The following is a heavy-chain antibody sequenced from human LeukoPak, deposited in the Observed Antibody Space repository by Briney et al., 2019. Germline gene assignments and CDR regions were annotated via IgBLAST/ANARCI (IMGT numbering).Heavy chain of an antibody. V-gene: IGHV1-18*01. D-gene: IGHD1-26*01. Sequence: ASVKVSCKASGYTFTSYGISWVRQAPGQGLEWMGWISAYNGNTNYAQKLQGRVTMTTDTSTSTACMELRSLRSDDTAVYYCARDTSGATTDFDYWGQGTLVTVSS. CDR3: ARDTSGATTDFDY. CDR2: ISAYNGNT. CDR1: GYTFTSYG. J-gene: IGHJ4*02.